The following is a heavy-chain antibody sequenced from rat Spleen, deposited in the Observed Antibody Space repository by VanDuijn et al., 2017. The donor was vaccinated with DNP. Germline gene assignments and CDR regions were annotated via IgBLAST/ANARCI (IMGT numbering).Heavy chain of an antibody. D-gene: IGHD1-3*01. Sequence: QVQLKESGPGLVQPSQTLSLTCTVAGFSLTGYNVHWVRQPPGKGLEWMGIIWNTGVTLYNSALKSRLTIIKDTSKRQVFLKMNSLQTEDTATYYCASTLVNYGTYGYYAMDAWGQGTSVTVSS. J-gene: IGHJ4*01. V-gene: IGHV2-41*01. CDR3: ASTLVNYGTYGYYAMDA. CDR1: GFSLTGYN. CDR2: IWNTGVT.